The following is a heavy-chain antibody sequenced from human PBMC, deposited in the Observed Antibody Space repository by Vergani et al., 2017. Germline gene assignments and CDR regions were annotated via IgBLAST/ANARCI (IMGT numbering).Heavy chain of an antibody. Sequence: EVQLVESGGGLVKPGGSLRLSCAASGFTFSSYSMNWVRQAPGKGLEWVSSISSSSSYIYYADSVKGRFTISRYNAKNSLYLQMNSLRAEDTAVYYCARGADYDFWSCYFFSMAMDVWGQGTTVTVSS. D-gene: IGHD3-3*01. CDR1: GFTFSSYS. J-gene: IGHJ6*02. CDR3: ARGADYDFWSCYFFSMAMDV. V-gene: IGHV3-21*01. CDR2: ISSSSSYI.